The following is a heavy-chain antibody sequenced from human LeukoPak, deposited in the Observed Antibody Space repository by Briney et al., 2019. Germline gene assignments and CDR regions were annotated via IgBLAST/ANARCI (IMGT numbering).Heavy chain of an antibody. CDR1: GLTFDNNA. V-gene: IGHV3-43*02. D-gene: IGHD5-12*01. J-gene: IGHJ4*02. CDR2: ISGDGGST. Sequence: PGGSLRLSCQASGLTFDNNAMHWVGKVPGKGLKWVSLISGDGGSTYYADSVKGRFTISRDNSKNSLYLQMNSLRTEDTALYYCAKDEPRATMLYWGQGTLVTVSS. CDR3: AKDEPRATMLY.